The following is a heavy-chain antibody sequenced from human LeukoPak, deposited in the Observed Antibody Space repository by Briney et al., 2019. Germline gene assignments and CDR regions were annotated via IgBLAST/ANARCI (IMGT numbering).Heavy chain of an antibody. J-gene: IGHJ4*02. CDR2: ITASGGST. V-gene: IGHV3-23*01. CDR1: GFTFNNYA. CDR3: QSDYPTAGIVTIIDY. Sequence: GGSLRLSCASSGFTFNNYAMTWVRQAPGKGLEWVSSITASGGSTYCADSVKGRFTISRDNSKNTLYLQMSSLRAEDTAVYYYQSDYPTAGIVTIIDYWGQGSLVTVSS. D-gene: IGHD5-12*01.